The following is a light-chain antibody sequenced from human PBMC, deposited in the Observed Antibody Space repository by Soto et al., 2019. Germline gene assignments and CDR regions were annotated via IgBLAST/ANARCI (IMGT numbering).Light chain of an antibody. V-gene: IGKV3-15*01. CDR3: QQYYTTPLT. Sequence: EILMTQSQSTLSSSPCERSTLSCRASQRISSNVAWYQQKPGQAPRLLIYSGSTRATGVPARFSGGGSGTDFTLTISSLQAEDVAVYYCQQYYTTPLTFGGGTKVDIK. CDR1: QRISSN. CDR2: SGS. J-gene: IGKJ4*01.